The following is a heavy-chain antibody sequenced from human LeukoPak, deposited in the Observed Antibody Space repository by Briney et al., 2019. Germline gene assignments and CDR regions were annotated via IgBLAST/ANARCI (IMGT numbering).Heavy chain of an antibody. V-gene: IGHV3-74*01. Sequence: GSLRLSCAASGFTFSSYWMHWVRQAPGKGLVWVSRINSDGSSTSYADSVKGRFTISRDNAKNTLYLQMNSLRAEDTAVYYCARGTGSGWYNYWGQGTLVTVSS. CDR3: ARGTGSGWYNY. CDR2: INSDGSST. CDR1: GFTFSSYW. J-gene: IGHJ4*02. D-gene: IGHD6-19*01.